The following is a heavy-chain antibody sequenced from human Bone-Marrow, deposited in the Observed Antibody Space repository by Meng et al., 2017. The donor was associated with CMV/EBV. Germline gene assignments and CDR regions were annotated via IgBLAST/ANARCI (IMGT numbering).Heavy chain of an antibody. V-gene: IGHV4-59*01. CDR3: ARGIITIFGVVHDAFDI. CDR1: GGSFSGYY. Sequence: GSLRLSCAVYGGSFSGYYWSWIRQPPGKGLEWIGYIYYSGSTNYNPSLKSRVTISVDTSKNQFSLKLSSVTAADTAVYYCARGIITIFGVVHDAFDIWGQGTMVTVSS. CDR2: IYYSGST. D-gene: IGHD3-3*01. J-gene: IGHJ3*02.